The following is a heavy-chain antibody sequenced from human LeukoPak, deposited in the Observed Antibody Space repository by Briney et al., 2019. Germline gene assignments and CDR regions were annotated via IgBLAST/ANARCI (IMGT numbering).Heavy chain of an antibody. J-gene: IGHJ3*02. V-gene: IGHV3-21*01. Sequence: PGGSLRLSCAASGFTFSVAAMTWVRQAPGKGLEWVSSISSSSSYIYYADSVKGRFTISRDNAKNSLYLQMNSLRAEDTAVYYCARDARIVGGAFDIWGQGTMVTVSS. CDR3: ARDARIVGGAFDI. CDR1: GFTFSVAA. CDR2: ISSSSSYI. D-gene: IGHD3-22*01.